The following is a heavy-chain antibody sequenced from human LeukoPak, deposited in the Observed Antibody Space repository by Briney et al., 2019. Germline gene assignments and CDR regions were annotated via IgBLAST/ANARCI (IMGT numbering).Heavy chain of an antibody. V-gene: IGHV4-59*01. J-gene: IGHJ6*03. CDR3: ARTQYYYYYMDV. CDR1: GGSISSYY. CDR2: IYYSGST. Sequence: PSETLSLTCTVSGGSISSYYWSWIRQPPGKGLEWIGYIYYSGSTNYNPSLKSRVTISVDTSKNQFSLKLSSVTAEDTAVYYCARTQYYYYYMDVWSKGTTVTISS.